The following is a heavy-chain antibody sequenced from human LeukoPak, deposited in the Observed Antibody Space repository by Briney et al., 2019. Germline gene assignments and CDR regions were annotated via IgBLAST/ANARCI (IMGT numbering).Heavy chain of an antibody. V-gene: IGHV3-23*01. Sequence: PGGSLRLSCAASGFTFSSYAMSWVRQAPGKGLEWVSAISGSGGSTYYVDSVKGRFTISRDNSKNTLYLQMNSLRAEDTAVYYCAKDGIAVAGTSPFYYYYYYYMDVWGKGTTVTVSS. CDR2: ISGSGGST. CDR1: GFTFSSYA. CDR3: AKDGIAVAGTSPFYYYYYYYMDV. J-gene: IGHJ6*03. D-gene: IGHD6-19*01.